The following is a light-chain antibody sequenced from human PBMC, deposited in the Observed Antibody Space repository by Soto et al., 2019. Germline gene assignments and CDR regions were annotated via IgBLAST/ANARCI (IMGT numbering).Light chain of an antibody. CDR2: KAS. CDR3: QHYSGYSRA. V-gene: IGKV1-5*03. Sequence: DIQMTQSPSTLSASVGDRVTITCRASQSISTWLAWYQQKPGKAPKHLIYKASSLESGVPSRFSGSGSGTEFTLTISHLQPDDFATYYCQHYSGYSRAFGQGTKLEIK. CDR1: QSISTW. J-gene: IGKJ2*01.